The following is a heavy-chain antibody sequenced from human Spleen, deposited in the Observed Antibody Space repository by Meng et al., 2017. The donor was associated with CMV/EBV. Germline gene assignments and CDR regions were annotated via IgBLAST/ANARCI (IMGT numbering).Heavy chain of an antibody. D-gene: IGHD2-2*01. CDR1: RFPFSSYS. J-gene: IGHJ6*02. CDR3: ARARVSCSITSCYYLDV. Sequence: GGSLRLSCVASRFPFSSYSMNWVRQAPGKGLEWVASIDSDSSSYIYHAGSVKGRFTISRDNAKNSLYLQMNSLRVEDTAVYYCARARVSCSITSCYYLDVWGQGTTVTVSS. V-gene: IGHV3-21*01. CDR2: IDSDSSSYI.